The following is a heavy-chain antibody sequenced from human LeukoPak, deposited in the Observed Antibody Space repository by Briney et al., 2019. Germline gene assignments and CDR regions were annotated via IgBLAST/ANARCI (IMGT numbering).Heavy chain of an antibody. J-gene: IGHJ6*03. CDR2: INHSGST. V-gene: IGHV4-34*01. CDR3: ARRTPSKNMDV. Sequence: SETLSLTCAVYGGSFSGYYWSWIRQPPGKGLEWIGEINHSGSTNYNPPLKSRVTISVDTSKNQFSLRLSSVTAADTAVYYCARRTPSKNMDVWGKGTTVTVSS. CDR1: GGSFSGYY.